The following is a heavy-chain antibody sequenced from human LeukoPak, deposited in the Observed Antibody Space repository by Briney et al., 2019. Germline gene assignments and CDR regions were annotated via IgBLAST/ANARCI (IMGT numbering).Heavy chain of an antibody. D-gene: IGHD3-16*01. CDR2: ISYTGTYI. Sequence: GGSLRLSCAASAFSLNAYNMNWVRQAPGKGLEWVSSISYTGTYIYYADSVKGRFAVSRDNAKNTLYLQMESLRVEDTAIYYCATDWAWGGFDHWGQGALVTVSS. CDR3: ATDWAWGGFDH. CDR1: AFSLNAYN. J-gene: IGHJ4*02. V-gene: IGHV3-21*01.